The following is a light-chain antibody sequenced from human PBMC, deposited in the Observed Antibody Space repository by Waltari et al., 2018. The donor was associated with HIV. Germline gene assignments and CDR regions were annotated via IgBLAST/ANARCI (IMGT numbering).Light chain of an antibody. CDR3: QESFS. Sequence: DIQKTQSPSSLSASVGERVTITCRASQSISNNINWYQQKLGKAPKRLIYSASILERGVPARFSGSGSGTDFTLTISSLQPEDFATYYCQESFSFGPGTKVDIK. V-gene: IGKV1-39*01. CDR2: SAS. J-gene: IGKJ3*01. CDR1: QSISNN.